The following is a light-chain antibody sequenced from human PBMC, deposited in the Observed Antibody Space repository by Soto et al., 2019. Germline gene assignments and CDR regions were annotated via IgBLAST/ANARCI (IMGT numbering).Light chain of an antibody. V-gene: IGLV2-14*03. Sequence: QSALTQPASVSGSPGQSISIYCTGTSSDVGGYNYVSWYQRHPGKAPKLIIYHVSDRPSGVSDRFSASKSGDTASLTISGLQAEDEADYFCSSYTGGTTPFVFGTGTKLTVL. CDR2: HVS. CDR3: SSYTGGTTPFV. J-gene: IGLJ1*01. CDR1: SSDVGGYNY.